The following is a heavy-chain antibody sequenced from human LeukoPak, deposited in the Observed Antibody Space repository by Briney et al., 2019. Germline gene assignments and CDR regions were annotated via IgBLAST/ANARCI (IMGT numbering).Heavy chain of an antibody. CDR2: ISAYNGNT. CDR1: GYTFTSYG. Sequence: ASVKVSCKXSGYTFTSYGISWVRQAPGQGLEWMGWISAYNGNTNYAQKLQGRVTMTTDTSTSTAYMELRSLRSDDTAVYYCARGAWAVVVAASFDYWGQGTLVTVSS. CDR3: ARGAWAVVVAASFDY. J-gene: IGHJ4*02. D-gene: IGHD2-15*01. V-gene: IGHV1-18*01.